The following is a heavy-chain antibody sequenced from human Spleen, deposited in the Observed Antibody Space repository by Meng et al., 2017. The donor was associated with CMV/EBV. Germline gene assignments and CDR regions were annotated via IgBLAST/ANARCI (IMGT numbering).Heavy chain of an antibody. D-gene: IGHD2-2*01. V-gene: IGHV3-7*01. CDR3: ARDNDDQYYYGLDV. CDR1: GFTFSSYW. J-gene: IGHJ6*02. CDR2: IKEDGSEK. Sequence: GESLKISCAASGFTFSSYWMSWVRQAPGKGLEWVANIKEDGSEKYYLDSVKGRFTISRDNAKNSLYLQMNSLRAEDTALYYCARDNDDQYYYGLDVWGQGTTVTVSS.